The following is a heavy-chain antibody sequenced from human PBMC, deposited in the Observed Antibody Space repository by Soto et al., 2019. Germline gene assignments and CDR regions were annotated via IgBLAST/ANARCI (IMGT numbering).Heavy chain of an antibody. J-gene: IGHJ6*02. Sequence: PGESLKISCKGSGYSFTTYWIVWVRHMPGKGLEWMGSIYPGNSDTRYSPSLQGQVTISADKSNSTAYLQWSSLKASDTAMYYCARLPSNKANAMDVWGQGTTVTVSS. CDR2: IYPGNSDT. D-gene: IGHD2-8*01. V-gene: IGHV5-51*01. CDR1: GYSFTTYW. CDR3: ARLPSNKANAMDV.